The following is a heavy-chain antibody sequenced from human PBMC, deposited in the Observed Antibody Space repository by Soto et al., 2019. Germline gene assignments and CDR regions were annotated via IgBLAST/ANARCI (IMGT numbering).Heavy chain of an antibody. CDR3: ARAVRCIGGHSDY. J-gene: IGHJ4*02. CDR1: GYTFTDDV. Sequence: QVLLVQSGAAVKKPGASVKFSCKTSGYTFTDDVITWVRQAPGQGLEWMGWMSSNTDNTGYAQKFQGRVTMTTDTSLSTEYMELRRLRSADNAVDYCARAVRCIGGHSDYWGQGTLVTVSS. D-gene: IGHD2-15*01. CDR2: MSSNTDNT. V-gene: IGHV1-8*01.